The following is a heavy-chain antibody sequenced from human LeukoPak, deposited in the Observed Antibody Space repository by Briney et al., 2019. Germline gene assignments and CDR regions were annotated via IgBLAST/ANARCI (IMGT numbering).Heavy chain of an antibody. Sequence: PGGSLRLSCAASGFTFSRYWMSWVRQAPGKGLEWVATIKQDGSEKYYVDSVKGRFTISRDNAKNSLYLQMNSLKAEDTAVYYCARDFLFTAGTVGFFDYWGQGNLVTVSS. CDR3: ARDFLFTAGTVGFFDY. J-gene: IGHJ4*02. CDR1: GFTFSRYW. CDR2: IKQDGSEK. V-gene: IGHV3-7*01. D-gene: IGHD6-19*01.